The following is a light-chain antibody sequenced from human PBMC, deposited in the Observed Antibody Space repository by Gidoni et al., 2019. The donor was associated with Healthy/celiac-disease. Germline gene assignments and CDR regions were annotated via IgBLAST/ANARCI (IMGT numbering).Light chain of an antibody. J-gene: IGKJ2*03. CDR1: QSISSY. CDR3: QQSYSTPRS. CDR2: AAS. V-gene: IGKV1-39*01. Sequence: DIQMSQSPSSLSASVGDRVTITCRARQSISSYLNLYQQKPGKAPKLLIYAASSLQSGVPSRFSGSGSGTDFTLTISSLQPEDFATYYCQQSYSTPRSFXQXTKLEIK.